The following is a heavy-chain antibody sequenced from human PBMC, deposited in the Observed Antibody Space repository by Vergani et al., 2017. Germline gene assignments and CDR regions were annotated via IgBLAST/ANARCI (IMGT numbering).Heavy chain of an antibody. V-gene: IGHV3-23*01. D-gene: IGHD3-22*01. CDR3: ARLSYDTTPYLQGGYDC. CDR2: ISGSGVSP. J-gene: IGHJ4*02. Sequence: EVQLLESGGGLVQPGGSLRLTCAASEFTFSNYAMNWVRQAPGKGMEWVSGISGSGVSPYYTDSVKGRFTISRDKSKNMLYLQMNSLRAEDTAVYYCARLSYDTTPYLQGGYDCWGQGTLVSVSS. CDR1: EFTFSNYA.